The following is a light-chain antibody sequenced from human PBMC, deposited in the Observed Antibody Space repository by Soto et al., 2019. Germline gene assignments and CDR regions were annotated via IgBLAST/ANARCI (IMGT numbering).Light chain of an antibody. J-gene: IGKJ5*01. CDR3: QQYNSYSPIT. CDR1: QRVSRN. Sequence: EILLTQSPATLSLSPGDSATPSCRASQRVSRNVAWYQQKPGQAPRLLISAASTGAAGVPARFNAAGSGTVFTLTISSLQPDDFATYYCQQYNSYSPITFGQGTRLEIK. CDR2: AAS. V-gene: IGKV3D-15*01.